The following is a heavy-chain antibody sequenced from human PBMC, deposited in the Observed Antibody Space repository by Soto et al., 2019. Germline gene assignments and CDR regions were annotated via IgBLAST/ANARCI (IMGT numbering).Heavy chain of an antibody. D-gene: IGHD6-6*01. V-gene: IGHV4-39*01. CDR3: ARGSSIAARPFDY. J-gene: IGHJ4*02. Sequence: QLQLQESGPGLVKPSETLSLTCTVSGGSISSSSYYWGWIRQPPGKGLEWIGSIYYSGSTYYNPSLKSPVPLSGDQAQNQFSLKLSSGTAADPAVYYCARGSSIAARPFDYWGQGTLVPVSS. CDR1: GGSISSSSYY. CDR2: IYYSGST.